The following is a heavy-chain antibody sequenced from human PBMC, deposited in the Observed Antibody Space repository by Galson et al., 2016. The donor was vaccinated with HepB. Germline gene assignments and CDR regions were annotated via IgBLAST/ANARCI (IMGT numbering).Heavy chain of an antibody. CDR2: ISYDGTIK. J-gene: IGHJ5*02. CDR1: GFTFKNYG. CDR3: AKTYGSGTFYNSEFDP. V-gene: IGHV3-30*18. Sequence: SLRLSCAASGFTFKNYGMHWVRQAPGKGLDWVAVISYDGTIKYYADSVKGRFTISRDNSKNTLYLEMKSLSAEDTAVYYCAKTYGSGTFYNSEFDPWGQGTLVTVSS. D-gene: IGHD3-10*01.